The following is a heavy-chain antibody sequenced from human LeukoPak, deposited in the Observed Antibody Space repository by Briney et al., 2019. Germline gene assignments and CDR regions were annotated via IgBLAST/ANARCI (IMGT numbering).Heavy chain of an antibody. CDR1: GFTFSSYW. CDR2: IKQDGSEK. J-gene: IGHJ6*03. D-gene: IGHD6-19*01. Sequence: GGSLRLSCAASGFTFSSYWMSWVRQAPGKGLEWVANIKQDGSEKYYVDSVKGRFTISRDNAKNSLYLQMNSLRAEDTAVYYCARVGIAVAGIYYHYYYMDVWGKGTTVTVSS. V-gene: IGHV3-7*01. CDR3: ARVGIAVAGIYYHYYYMDV.